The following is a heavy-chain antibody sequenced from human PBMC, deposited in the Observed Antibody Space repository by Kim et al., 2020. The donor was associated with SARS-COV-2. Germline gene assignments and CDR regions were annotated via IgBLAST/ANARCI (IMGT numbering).Heavy chain of an antibody. J-gene: IGHJ3*02. Sequence: SETLSLTCTVSGGSISSYYWSWIRQPPGKGLEWIGYIYYSGSTNYNPSLKSRVTISVDTSKNQFSLKLSSVTAADTAVYYWARAYDFWRARGAFDIWGQGTMVTVSS. V-gene: IGHV4-59*01. CDR1: GGSISSYY. CDR2: IYYSGST. CDR3: ARAYDFWRARGAFDI. D-gene: IGHD3-3*01.